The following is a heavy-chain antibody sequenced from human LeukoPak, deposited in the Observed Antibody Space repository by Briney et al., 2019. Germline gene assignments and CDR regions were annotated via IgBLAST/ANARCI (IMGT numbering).Heavy chain of an antibody. J-gene: IGHJ4*02. D-gene: IGHD3-9*01. Sequence: GESLKFSCKGSGYSFTSYWIGWVRQMPGKGLEWMGIIYPGDSDTRYSPSFEGQATISADKSISTAYLQWSSLKASDTAMYYCARRQDILTGYNFDYWGQGTLVTVSS. CDR2: IYPGDSDT. CDR3: ARRQDILTGYNFDY. V-gene: IGHV5-51*01. CDR1: GYSFTSYW.